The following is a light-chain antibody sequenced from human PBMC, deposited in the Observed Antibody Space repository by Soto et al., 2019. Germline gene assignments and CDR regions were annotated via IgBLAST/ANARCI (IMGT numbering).Light chain of an antibody. CDR2: DAS. J-gene: IGKJ2*01. CDR1: QSVSSY. Sequence: EIVLTQSPATLSLSPGERATLSCRASQSVSSYLAWYRQKPGQAPRLLIYDASNRATGIPARFSGSGSGTDFTLTISSLEPEDFAVYYCQQRSNWLPYTFGQGTKLEIK. V-gene: IGKV3-11*01. CDR3: QQRSNWLPYT.